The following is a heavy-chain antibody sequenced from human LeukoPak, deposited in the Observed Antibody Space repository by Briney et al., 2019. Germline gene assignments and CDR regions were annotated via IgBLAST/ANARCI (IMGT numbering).Heavy chain of an antibody. Sequence: KPGGSLRLSCAASGFTFSSYNLNWVRQAPGKGLEWVSSISSSNIYYADSVKGRFTISRDSSKNSLYLQMNSLSAEDTAMYYCAREAHGGTFDIWGQGTMVTVSS. V-gene: IGHV3-21*01. CDR1: GFTFSSYN. J-gene: IGHJ3*02. D-gene: IGHD3-16*01. CDR3: AREAHGGTFDI. CDR2: ISSSNI.